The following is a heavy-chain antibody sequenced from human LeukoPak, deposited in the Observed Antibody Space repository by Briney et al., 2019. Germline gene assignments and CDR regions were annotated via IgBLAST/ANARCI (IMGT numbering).Heavy chain of an antibody. D-gene: IGHD3-22*01. CDR3: TRHGGRDYYDSSEDAFDI. CDR2: IKQDGSEK. V-gene: IGHV3-7*03. J-gene: IGHJ3*02. Sequence: GGSLRLSCAASGFTFSSYWMSWVRQAPGKGLEWVANIKQDGSEKYYVDSVKGRFTISRDDSKNTAYLQMNSLKTEDTAVYYCTRHGGRDYYDSSEDAFDIWGQGTMVTVSS. CDR1: GFTFSSYW.